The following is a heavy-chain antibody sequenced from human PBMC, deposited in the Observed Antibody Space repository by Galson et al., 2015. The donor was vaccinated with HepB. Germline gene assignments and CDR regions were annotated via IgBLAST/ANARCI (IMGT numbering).Heavy chain of an antibody. CDR3: ARDSRFVCDVGTCSPYDY. CDR2: INPNSGGT. Sequence: SVKVSCKASGYTFTGYYIHWVRQAPGQGLGWMGWINPNSGGTNYAQKFQGRVTMTRDTSISTGYMELSRLRSDNTAVYYCARDSRFVCDVGTCSPYDYWGQGTLVTVSS. D-gene: IGHD2-15*01. J-gene: IGHJ4*02. V-gene: IGHV1-2*02. CDR1: GYTFTGYY.